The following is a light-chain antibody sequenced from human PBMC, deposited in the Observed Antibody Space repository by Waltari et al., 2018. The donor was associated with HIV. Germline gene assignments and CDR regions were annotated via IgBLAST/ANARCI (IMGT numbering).Light chain of an antibody. CDR2: NIN. J-gene: IGLJ3*02. CDR3: LLYYGGDQLGV. V-gene: IGLV7-43*01. Sequence: TVGSSPNWFQQKPGQAPTSLIYNINNKHSWTPARFSGSLLGGKAALTLSGVQPEDEAEYFCLLYYGGDQLGVFGGGTKLTVL. CDR1: TVGSS.